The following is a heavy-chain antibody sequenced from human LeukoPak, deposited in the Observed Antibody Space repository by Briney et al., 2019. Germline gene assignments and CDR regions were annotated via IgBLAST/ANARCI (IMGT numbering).Heavy chain of an antibody. CDR1: GFTFDDYA. Sequence: GGSLRLSCAVSGFTFDDYAMHWVRQAPGKGLEWVSGISWNSGSIGYADSVKGRFTISRDNAKNSLYLQMNSLRAEDTALYYCAKDLTIGGNDAFDIWGQGTMVTVSS. D-gene: IGHD4/OR15-4a*01. CDR2: ISWNSGSI. V-gene: IGHV3-9*01. J-gene: IGHJ3*02. CDR3: AKDLTIGGNDAFDI.